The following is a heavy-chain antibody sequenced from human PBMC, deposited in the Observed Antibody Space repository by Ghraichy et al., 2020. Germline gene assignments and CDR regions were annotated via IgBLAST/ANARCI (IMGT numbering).Heavy chain of an antibody. CDR1: GGSFSGYY. D-gene: IGHD2-15*01. CDR2: INHGGST. J-gene: IGHJ4*02. V-gene: IGHV4-34*01. Sequence: SETLSLTCAVYGGSFSGYYWSWIRQPPGKGLEWIGEINHGGSTNYNPSLKSRVTISVDTSKNQFSLKLSSVTAADTAVYYCARASTRGYCSGGSCAFDYWGQGTLVTVSS. CDR3: ARASTRGYCSGGSCAFDY.